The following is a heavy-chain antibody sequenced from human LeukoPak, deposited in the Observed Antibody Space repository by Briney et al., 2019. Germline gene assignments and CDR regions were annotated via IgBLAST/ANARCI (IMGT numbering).Heavy chain of an antibody. CDR2: INPNSGGT. V-gene: IGHV1-2*02. Sequence: ASVKVSCTASGYTFTGYYMHWVRQAPGQGLEWMGWINPNSGGTNYAQKFQGRVTMTRGTSISTAYMELSRLRSDDTAVYYCARAHGDYDWFDPWGQGTLVTVSS. J-gene: IGHJ5*02. CDR3: ARAHGDYDWFDP. CDR1: GYTFTGYY. D-gene: IGHD4-17*01.